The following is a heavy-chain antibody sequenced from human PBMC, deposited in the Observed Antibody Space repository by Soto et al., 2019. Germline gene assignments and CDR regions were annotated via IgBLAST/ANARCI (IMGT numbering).Heavy chain of an antibody. J-gene: IGHJ4*02. D-gene: IGHD3-10*01. CDR3: ATSYGSGYRAFDY. V-gene: IGHV1-69*02. CDR1: GDTFAFYS. Sequence: QVQLVQSGAEVKRPGSSVKVSCKASGDTFAFYSINWVRQAPGLGLEWMGRINPILSMSNYAQRLQGRVTXTXDXXTSTAYMVLNSLRSEDTAMYYCATSYGSGYRAFDYWGQGALVTVSS. CDR2: INPILSMS.